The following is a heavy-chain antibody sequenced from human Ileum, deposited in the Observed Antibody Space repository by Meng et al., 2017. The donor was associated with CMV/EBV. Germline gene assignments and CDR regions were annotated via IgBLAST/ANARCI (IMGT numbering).Heavy chain of an antibody. CDR2: NNSANKSR. CDR3: GRGEDAPCEL. J-gene: IGHJ4*02. D-gene: IGHD1-7*01. Sequence: SAESAGYTSANHWISRVQQARGEGDEWVGRNNSANKSRHYAQKCRGRITITTDTSTSTAYLEMTTLGPDDASVYYCGRGEDAPCELWGQGTLVTVSS. CDR1: GYTSANHW. V-gene: IGHV1-18*04.